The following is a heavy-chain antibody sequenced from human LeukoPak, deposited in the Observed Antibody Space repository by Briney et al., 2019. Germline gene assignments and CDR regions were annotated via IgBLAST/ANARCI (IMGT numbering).Heavy chain of an antibody. Sequence: GGSLTLSCEASGFTSGSYEMTWVRQAPGKGLEWVSAISGSGGSTYYADSVKGRFTISRDNSKNTLYLQMNSLRAEDTAVYYCARDNWNHDAFDIWGQGTMVTVSS. V-gene: IGHV3-23*01. J-gene: IGHJ3*02. CDR2: ISGSGGST. CDR1: GFTSGSYE. D-gene: IGHD1-20*01. CDR3: ARDNWNHDAFDI.